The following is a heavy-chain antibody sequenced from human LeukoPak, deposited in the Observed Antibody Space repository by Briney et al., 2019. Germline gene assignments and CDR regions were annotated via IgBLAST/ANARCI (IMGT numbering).Heavy chain of an antibody. D-gene: IGHD3-22*01. J-gene: IGHJ3*02. CDR1: GFTFSSYS. Sequence: GGSLRLSCAASGFTFSSYSMNWVRQAPGKGLEWVSYISSSGSTIYYADSVKGRFTISRDNAKNSLYLQMNSLRAEDTAVYYCAREGPYYDGAFDIWGQGTMVTVSS. CDR2: ISSSGSTI. CDR3: AREGPYYDGAFDI. V-gene: IGHV3-48*04.